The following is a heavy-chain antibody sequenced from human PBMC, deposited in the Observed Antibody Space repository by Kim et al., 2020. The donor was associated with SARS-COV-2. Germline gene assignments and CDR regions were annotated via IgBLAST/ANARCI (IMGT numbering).Heavy chain of an antibody. D-gene: IGHD2-15*01. Sequence: GGSLRLSCAASGFTFSNSWMSWVRQAPGKGLEWVASIKQDGSDEYYVDAAKGRFTISRYNAKNSQYLHMNSRRAEDTAVDYCARDIGSGDYYGGMGVCG. J-gene: IGHJ6*02. CDR3: ARDIGSGDYYGGMGV. CDR2: IKQDGSDE. CDR1: GFTFSNSW. V-gene: IGHV3-7*01.